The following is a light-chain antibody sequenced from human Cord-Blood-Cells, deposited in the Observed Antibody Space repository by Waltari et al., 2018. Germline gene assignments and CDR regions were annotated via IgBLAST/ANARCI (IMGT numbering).Light chain of an antibody. CDR1: SSDDGGYNY. V-gene: IGLV2-14*01. J-gene: IGLJ1*01. Sequence: QSALTQPASVSGSPGQSNTISCTGTSSDDGGYNYVSWYQQHPGKAPKLMIYEVSNQPSGVSNRFSGSKSGNTASLTISGLQAEDEADYYCSSYTSSSTLFGTGTKVTVL. CDR3: SSYTSSSTL. CDR2: EVS.